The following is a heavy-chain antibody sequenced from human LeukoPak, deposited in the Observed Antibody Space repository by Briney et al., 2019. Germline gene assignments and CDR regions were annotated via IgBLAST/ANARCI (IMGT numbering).Heavy chain of an antibody. CDR3: ARDLGDSSGYYYVFDY. Sequence: PGGSLRLSCAASGFTFSSYSMNWVRQAPGKGLEWVSSISSLSVYIDYADSVKGRFTISRDNAKKSLYLQMNSLRAEDTALYYCARDLGDSSGYYYVFDYWGQGTLVTVSS. V-gene: IGHV3-21*01. D-gene: IGHD3-22*01. CDR1: GFTFSSYS. J-gene: IGHJ4*02. CDR2: ISSLSVYI.